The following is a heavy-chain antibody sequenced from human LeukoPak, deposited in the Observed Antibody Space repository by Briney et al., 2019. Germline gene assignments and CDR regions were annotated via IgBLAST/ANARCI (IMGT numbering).Heavy chain of an antibody. Sequence: SETLSLTCTVSGGSITNTNYYWGWIRQPPGKGLEWIGSIYCSGSTYYNPSLKSRVTISVDTSKNQFSLKLSSVTAADTAVYYCARTQKYYYDSSGYYDYWGQGTLVTVSS. CDR2: IYCSGST. V-gene: IGHV4-39*01. J-gene: IGHJ4*02. D-gene: IGHD3-22*01. CDR3: ARTQKYYYDSSGYYDY. CDR1: GGSITNTNYY.